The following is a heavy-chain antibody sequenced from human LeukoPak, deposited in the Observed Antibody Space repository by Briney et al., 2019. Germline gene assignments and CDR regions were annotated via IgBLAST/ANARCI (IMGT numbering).Heavy chain of an antibody. CDR3: VKETFTVTSPFDS. CDR1: GFPFSAYP. J-gene: IGHJ4*02. V-gene: IGHV3-64D*09. CDR2: INSNGGST. Sequence: GGPLELSCSASGFPFSAYPIHWVGQLQGKDLEYVSVINSNGGSTYYADSVKGRFTISRDNSKDTVFLQMSSLRVEDTAVYYCVKETFTVTSPFDSWGQGTQVTVSS. D-gene: IGHD3-16*01.